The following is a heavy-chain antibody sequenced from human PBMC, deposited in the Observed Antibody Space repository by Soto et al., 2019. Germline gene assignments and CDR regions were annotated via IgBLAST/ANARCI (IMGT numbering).Heavy chain of an antibody. J-gene: IGHJ5*02. CDR2: INAGSGNT. CDR1: GYTFTHYA. CDR3: AQGLAADGA. V-gene: IGHV1-3*01. Sequence: QVQLVQSGAEVKKPGASVKVSCTASGYTFTHYAIHWVRHAPGQRLEWMGFINAGSGNTKYSQTFQGRLTFTKDTSASTAYMDLSSLGSEDTAIDYCAQGLAADGAWGQGTLVTVSS. D-gene: IGHD6-13*01.